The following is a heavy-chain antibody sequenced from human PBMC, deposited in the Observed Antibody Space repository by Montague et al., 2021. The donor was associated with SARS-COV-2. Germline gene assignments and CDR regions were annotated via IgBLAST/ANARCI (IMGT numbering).Heavy chain of an antibody. CDR3: ARGRCYYDSRELGS. Sequence: SETLSLTCTVSGGSSSNYYWSWIRQPAGKGLEWIGRINDSGSTTYNPSLKSRVTMSVDTSKNQFSLKLSSVTAADTAVYYCARGRCYYDSRELGSWGQGTLVTVSS. J-gene: IGHJ5*02. V-gene: IGHV4-4*07. CDR1: GGSSSNYY. D-gene: IGHD3-22*01. CDR2: INDSGST.